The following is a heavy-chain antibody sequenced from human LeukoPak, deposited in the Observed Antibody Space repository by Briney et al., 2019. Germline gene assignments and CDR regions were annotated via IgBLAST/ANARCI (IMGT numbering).Heavy chain of an antibody. CDR3: ARDQGLGVSPTPRPPFDY. V-gene: IGHV1-69*05. CDR2: IIPIFGTA. J-gene: IGHJ4*02. Sequence: GASVKVSCKASGYTFTSYGISWVRQAPGQGLEWMGRIIPIFGTANYAQKFQGRVTITTDESTSTAYMELSSLRSEDTAVYYCARDQGLGVSPTPRPPFDYWGQGTLVTVSS. D-gene: IGHD3-16*01. CDR1: GYTFTSYG.